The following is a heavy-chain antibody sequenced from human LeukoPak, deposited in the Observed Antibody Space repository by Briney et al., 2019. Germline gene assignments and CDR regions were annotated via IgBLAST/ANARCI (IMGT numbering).Heavy chain of an antibody. V-gene: IGHV4-4*07. Sequence: PSETLSLTCTVSGGSISSYYWSWIRQPAGKGLEWIGHIYTSGSTNYNPSLKSRITMSVDTSKNQFSLRLSSKTAADTAVYYCASSGLSSGWFPDYWGQGTLVTVSS. CDR1: GGSISSYY. J-gene: IGHJ4*02. CDR3: ASSGLSSGWFPDY. CDR2: IYTSGST. D-gene: IGHD6-19*01.